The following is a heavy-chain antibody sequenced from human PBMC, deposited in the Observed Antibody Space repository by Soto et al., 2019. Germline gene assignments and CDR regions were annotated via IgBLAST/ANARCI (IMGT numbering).Heavy chain of an antibody. CDR2: ISAYNGDT. J-gene: IGHJ6*02. CDR1: GYSFTSYG. D-gene: IGHD2-8*01. Sequence: QVQLVQSGAEVKKPGASVKVSCKASGYSFTSYGVSWVRQAPGQGLEWLGWISAYNGDTNYAQKVQGRVTMTTDTFTSTAYMELRSLRSDDTAVYYCARDQGAGLYGMDVWGHGTTVTVSS. V-gene: IGHV1-18*01. CDR3: ARDQGAGLYGMDV.